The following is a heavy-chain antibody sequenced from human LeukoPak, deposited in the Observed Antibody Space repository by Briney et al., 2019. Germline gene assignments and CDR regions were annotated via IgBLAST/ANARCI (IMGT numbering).Heavy chain of an antibody. CDR1: GGSISSGGYY. V-gene: IGHV4-31*03. D-gene: IGHD2-15*01. Sequence: SETLSLTCTVSGGSISSGGYYWSWIRPHPGKGLEWIGYIYYSGSTYYNPSLKSRVTISVDTSKNQFSLKLSSVTAADTVVYYWAVAALGYRFDYWGQGTLVTVSS. J-gene: IGHJ4*02. CDR3: AVAALGYRFDY. CDR2: IYYSGST.